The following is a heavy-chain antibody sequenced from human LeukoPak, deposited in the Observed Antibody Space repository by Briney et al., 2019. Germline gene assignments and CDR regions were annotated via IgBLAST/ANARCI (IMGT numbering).Heavy chain of an antibody. CDR2: IKDDGSDK. V-gene: IGHV3-7*01. D-gene: IGHD3-16*01. CDR1: GFSISNYW. Sequence: GGSLRLSCAASGFSISNYWVSWVRQAPGKGLEWVANIKDDGSDKYYVDSVKGRFTISRDNAKNSLYLQMNSLRVEDTAVYYCARDQSSRPLGYWGQGTLVTVFS. J-gene: IGHJ4*02. CDR3: ARDQSSRPLGY.